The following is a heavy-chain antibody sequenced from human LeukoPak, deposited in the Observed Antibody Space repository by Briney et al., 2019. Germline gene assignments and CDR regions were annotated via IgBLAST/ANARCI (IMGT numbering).Heavy chain of an antibody. D-gene: IGHD5-24*01. CDR2: ISSSSSYI. CDR3: ARDIGYNTDY. Sequence: GGSLRLSCAASGFTFSSYSMNWVRQPPGKGLEWVSSISSSSSYIYYADSVKGRFTISRDNAKNSLYLQMNSLRAEDTAVYYCARDIGYNTDYWAREPWSPSPQ. J-gene: IGHJ4*02. CDR1: GFTFSSYS. V-gene: IGHV3-21*01.